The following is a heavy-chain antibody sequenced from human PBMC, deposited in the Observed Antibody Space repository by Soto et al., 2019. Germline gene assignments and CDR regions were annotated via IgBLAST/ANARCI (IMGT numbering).Heavy chain of an antibody. D-gene: IGHD6-13*01. CDR3: PSGKRPRYSSSSAYNCVDR. CDR2: IYDSGRT. Sequence: QVQLQESGPVLVKPSQTLSLTCTVSGGSISSGGYYWSCIRKHPGKGLEWLGCIYDSGRTYYHPSLKSRVTIPVDTTKNQFSLKLSPVTAADTAVSYSPSGKRPRYSSSSAYNCVDREGQGTLVTVAS. J-gene: IGHJ5*02. V-gene: IGHV4-31*03. CDR1: GGSISSGGYY.